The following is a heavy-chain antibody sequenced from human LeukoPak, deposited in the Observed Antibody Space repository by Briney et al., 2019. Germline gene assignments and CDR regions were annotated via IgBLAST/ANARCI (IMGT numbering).Heavy chain of an antibody. V-gene: IGHV4-4*02. CDR2: IYHSGST. CDR1: GGSISSSNW. Sequence: PSETLSLTCAVSGGSISSSNWWSWVRQPPGKGLEWIGEIYHSGSTNYNPSLKSRVTISVDKSKNQFSLKLSSVTAADTAVYYCASTPQYCTNGVCSQDAFDIWGQGTMVTVSS. D-gene: IGHD2-8*01. CDR3: ASTPQYCTNGVCSQDAFDI. J-gene: IGHJ3*02.